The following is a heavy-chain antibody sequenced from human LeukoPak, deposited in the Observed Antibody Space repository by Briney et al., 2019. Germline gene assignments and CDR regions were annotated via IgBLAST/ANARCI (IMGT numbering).Heavy chain of an antibody. CDR2: IIPIFGIA. CDR3: ARDLAPEYPKPGDIVVVPAAMPPPNYYYGMDV. Sequence: AASVKLSCKASGGTFSSYAISWVRGAPGQGLEWMGRIIPIFGIANYAQKFQGGVTINADKSTSTAYMELSSLRSEDTAVYYCARDLAPEYPKPGDIVVVPAAMPPPNYYYGMDVWGQGTTVTVSS. CDR1: GGTFSSYA. J-gene: IGHJ6*02. D-gene: IGHD2-2*01. V-gene: IGHV1-69*04.